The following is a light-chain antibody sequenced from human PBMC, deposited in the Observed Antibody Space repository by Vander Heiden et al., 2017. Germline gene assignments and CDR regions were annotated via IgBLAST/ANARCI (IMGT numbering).Light chain of an antibody. CDR1: SSDVGGYNY. J-gene: IGLJ3*02. CDR2: DVR. CDR3: RSYTSSSTWV. V-gene: IGLV2-14*03. Sequence: QSALTQPASVSGSPGQSVTISCTGSSSDVGGYNYVSWHQQHPAKAHNLIMYDVRKRPSVASKCFSGSKSGNAASLTIWGRQAEEEADYYGRSYTSSSTWVFGGGTKLTVL.